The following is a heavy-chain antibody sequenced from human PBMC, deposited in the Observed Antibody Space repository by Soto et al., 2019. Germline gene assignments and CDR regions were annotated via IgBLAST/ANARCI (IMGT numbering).Heavy chain of an antibody. Sequence: QVQLVESGGGVVQPGRSLRLSCAASGFTFSSYGMHWVRQAPGKGLEWVAVIWYDGSNKYYADSVKGRFTISRDNSKNTLYLQMNSLRAEDTAVYYCAGACGGDCYSRIAYAFDIWGQGTMVTVSS. CDR2: IWYDGSNK. J-gene: IGHJ3*02. CDR1: GFTFSSYG. D-gene: IGHD2-21*02. V-gene: IGHV3-33*01. CDR3: AGACGGDCYSRIAYAFDI.